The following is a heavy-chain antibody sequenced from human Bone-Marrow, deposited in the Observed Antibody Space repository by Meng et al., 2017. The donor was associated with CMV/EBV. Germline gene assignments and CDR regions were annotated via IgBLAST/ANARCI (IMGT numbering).Heavy chain of an antibody. D-gene: IGHD3-3*01. CDR2: ISSSGSTI. CDR3: ARDKYYDLKGVGY. J-gene: IGHJ4*02. CDR1: GFTFSSYW. V-gene: IGHV3-48*04. Sequence: GESLKISCAASGFTFSSYWMTWVRQAPGKGLEWVSYISSSGSTIYYADSVKGRFTISRDNAKNSLYLQMNSLRAEDTAVYYCARDKYYDLKGVGYWGQGTLVTVSS.